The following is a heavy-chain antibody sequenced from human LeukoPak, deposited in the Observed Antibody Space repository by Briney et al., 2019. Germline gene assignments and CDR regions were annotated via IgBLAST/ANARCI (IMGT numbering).Heavy chain of an antibody. V-gene: IGHV3-21*01. J-gene: IGHJ4*02. Sequence: GGSLRLSCAASGFTFSSYSMNWVRQAPGKGLEWVSSISSSSSYLYYADSVRGRFTISRDNAKNSLYLQMNSLRAEDTAVYYCARVFEDSGSYFFDYWGQGTLVTVSS. CDR3: ARVFEDSGSYFFDY. CDR1: GFTFSSYS. D-gene: IGHD1-26*01. CDR2: ISSSSSYL.